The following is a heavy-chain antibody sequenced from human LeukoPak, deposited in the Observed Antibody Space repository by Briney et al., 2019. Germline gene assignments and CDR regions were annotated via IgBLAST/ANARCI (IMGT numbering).Heavy chain of an antibody. D-gene: IGHD3-3*01. V-gene: IGHV1-69*01. CDR1: GGTFSSYA. CDR3: ARTDDFPFYYMDV. Sequence: SVKVSCKASGGTFSSYAISWVRQAPGQGLELMGGIIPIFGTANYAQKFQGRVTITADESTSTAYMELSSLRSEDTAVYYCARTDDFPFYYMDVWGKGTTVTVSS. CDR2: IIPIFGTA. J-gene: IGHJ6*03.